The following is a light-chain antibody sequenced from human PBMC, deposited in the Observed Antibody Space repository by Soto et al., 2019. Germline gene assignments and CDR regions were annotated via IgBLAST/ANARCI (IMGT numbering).Light chain of an antibody. CDR2: SNS. CDR1: SSNIGAGYD. J-gene: IGLJ1*01. V-gene: IGLV1-40*01. Sequence: QSVLTQPPSVSGAPGQRVTISCTGSSSNIGAGYDVHWYQQLPGTAPKLLIYSNSNRPSGVPDRFSGSKSGSSASLAITGLQDEDEADYYCQSYDSSLSSYVFGSGTKV. CDR3: QSYDSSLSSYV.